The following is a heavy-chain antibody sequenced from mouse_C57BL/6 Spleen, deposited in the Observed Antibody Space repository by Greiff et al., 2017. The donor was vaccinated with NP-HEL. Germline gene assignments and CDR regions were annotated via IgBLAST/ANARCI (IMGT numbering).Heavy chain of an antibody. J-gene: IGHJ2*01. CDR3: ARRTTVVATRDY. D-gene: IGHD1-1*01. CDR1: GYTFTDYE. Sequence: QVQLKQSGAELVRPGASVTLSCKASGYTFTDYEMHWVKQTPVHGLEWIGAIDPETGGTAYNQKFKSKATLTVDTSSSTAYMQLSSLTSEDSAVYYCARRTTVVATRDYWGQGTTLTVSS. CDR2: IDPETGGT. V-gene: IGHV1-15*01.